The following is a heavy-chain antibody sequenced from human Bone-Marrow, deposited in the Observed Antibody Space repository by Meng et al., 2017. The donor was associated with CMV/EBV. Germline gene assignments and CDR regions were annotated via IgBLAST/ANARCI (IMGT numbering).Heavy chain of an antibody. Sequence: KVSCKASGYTFNGVYMPWLRQAPGQGLEWMGWINPNSGGTNYAQKFRGRVTMTRDTSISTAYMELSRLRSDDTAVYYCARGGEWELLWGQGTLVTVSS. CDR2: INPNSGGT. CDR3: ARGGEWELL. CDR1: GYTFNGVY. D-gene: IGHD1-26*01. J-gene: IGHJ4*02. V-gene: IGHV1-2*02.